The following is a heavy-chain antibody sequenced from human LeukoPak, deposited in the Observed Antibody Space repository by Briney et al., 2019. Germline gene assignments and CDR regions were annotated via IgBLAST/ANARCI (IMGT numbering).Heavy chain of an antibody. Sequence: GESLKISCKGSGYSFSNYWVAWVRQMPGKGLEWMGIIYPADSDTRYNASFQGQVTFSVDKSISTAYLQWSSLEASDTAMYYCARRGSGSSHTSFDSWGQGTLVTVSS. CDR1: GYSFSNYW. CDR3: ARRGSGSSHTSFDS. D-gene: IGHD1-26*01. CDR2: IYPADSDT. J-gene: IGHJ4*02. V-gene: IGHV5-51*01.